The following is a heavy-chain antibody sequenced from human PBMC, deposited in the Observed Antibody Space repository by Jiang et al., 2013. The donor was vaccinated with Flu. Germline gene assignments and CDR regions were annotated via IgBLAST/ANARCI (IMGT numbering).Heavy chain of an antibody. V-gene: IGHV4-4*02. CDR3: ARFWGVRVRPLGFFDY. CDR1: GDSISRGHW. J-gene: IGHJ4*02. D-gene: IGHD3-3*01. CDR2: ISHTGDT. Sequence: GSGLVKPSGTLSLTCAVSGDSISRGHWWSWVRQPPGEGLEWIGEISHTGDTKYNPSLKSRVAISVDKSRNQFSLNLTSMTAADTAVYYCARFWGVRVRPLGFFDYWGQGTLVTVSS.